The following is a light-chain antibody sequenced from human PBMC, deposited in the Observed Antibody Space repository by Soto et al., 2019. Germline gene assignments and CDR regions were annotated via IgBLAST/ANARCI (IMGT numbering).Light chain of an antibody. V-gene: IGKV1-9*01. CDR1: QGISSH. CDR2: AAS. CDR3: QQLNSYPLT. J-gene: IGKJ4*01. Sequence: DIQLTQSPSFLSASIGDRVTITCRASQGISSHLAWYQQKPGKAPKLLIYAASTFQSVVPSRFSGSGSGTEFTLTISSLQPEDFATYYCQQLNSYPLTFGGGTKVEIK.